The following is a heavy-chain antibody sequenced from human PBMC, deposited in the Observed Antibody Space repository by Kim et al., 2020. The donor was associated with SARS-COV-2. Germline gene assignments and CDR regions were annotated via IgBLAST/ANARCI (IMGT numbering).Heavy chain of an antibody. CDR3: ARGDKGDGGRYCGGDCYPNWIDP. V-gene: IGHV5-51*01. CDR1: GYSFSNYW. D-gene: IGHD2-21*02. Sequence: GESLKISCKASGYSFSNYWIAWVRQMPGKGLEWMGSIYIGDSDMRYSPSFQGQVTLSADKSINTAYLQWNSLKASDTAIYYCARGDKGDGGRYCGGDCYPNWIDPWGQGTLVIVSS. CDR2: IYIGDSDM. J-gene: IGHJ5*02.